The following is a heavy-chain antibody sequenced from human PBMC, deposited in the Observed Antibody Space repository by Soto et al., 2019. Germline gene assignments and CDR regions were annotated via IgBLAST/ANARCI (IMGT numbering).Heavy chain of an antibody. V-gene: IGHV1-69*04. D-gene: IGHD3-9*01. CDR1: GGTFSSYT. Sequence: SVKVSCKASGGTFSSYTISWVRQAPGQGLEWMGRIIPILGIANYAQKFQGRVTITADKSISTAYMELSRLRSDDTAVYYCAREKGVLRYFDWHYFDYWGQGTLVTVSS. CDR3: AREKGVLRYFDWHYFDY. CDR2: IIPILGIA. J-gene: IGHJ4*02.